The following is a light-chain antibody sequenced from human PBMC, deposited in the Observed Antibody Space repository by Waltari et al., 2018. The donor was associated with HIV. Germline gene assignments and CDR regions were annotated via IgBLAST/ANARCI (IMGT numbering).Light chain of an antibody. Sequence: QSVLTQPPSASGTPGQRVTISCSGSSPNIGSNYVYWYPQLPGTAPKLPIYRSNQRPSGVPGRFSGSKSGTSASLAISGLRSEDEADYYCAAWDDSLSGHVVFGGGTKLTVL. J-gene: IGLJ2*01. CDR3: AAWDDSLSGHVV. CDR2: RSN. V-gene: IGLV1-47*01. CDR1: SPNIGSNY.